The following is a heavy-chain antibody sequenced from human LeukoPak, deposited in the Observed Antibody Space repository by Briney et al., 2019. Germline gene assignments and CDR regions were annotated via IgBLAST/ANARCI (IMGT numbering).Heavy chain of an antibody. CDR3: ARDMGSSDFWSGYHI. V-gene: IGHV4-59*01. Sequence: PSETLSLTCTVSGGSISSYYWSWIRQPPGKGLEWIGYIYYSGSTNYNPSLKSRVTISVDTSKNQFSLRLSSVTAADTAVYYCARDMGSSDFWSGYHIWGQGTMVTVSS. CDR2: IYYSGST. D-gene: IGHD3-3*01. CDR1: GGSISSYY. J-gene: IGHJ3*02.